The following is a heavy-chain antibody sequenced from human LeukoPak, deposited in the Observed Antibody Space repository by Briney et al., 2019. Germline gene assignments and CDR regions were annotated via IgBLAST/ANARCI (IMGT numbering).Heavy chain of an antibody. V-gene: IGHV3-21*01. D-gene: IGHD7-27*01. CDR1: GFTFSSYS. CDR3: ARASGDFLGFDY. J-gene: IGHJ4*02. Sequence: SGGSLRLSCAASGFTFSSYSMNWVRQAPGKGLEWVSSISSSSSYIYYADSVKGRFTISRDNAKNSLYLQMNSLRAEDTAVYYCARASGDFLGFDYWGQGTLVTVSS. CDR2: ISSSSSYI.